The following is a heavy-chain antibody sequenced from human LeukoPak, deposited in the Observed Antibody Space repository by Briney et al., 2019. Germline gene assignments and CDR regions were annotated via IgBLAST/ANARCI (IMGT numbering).Heavy chain of an antibody. D-gene: IGHD5-24*01. CDR1: GGSISSSSYY. Sequence: SETLSLTYTVSGGSISSSSYYWGWIRQPPGKGLEWIGSIYYSGSTYYNPSLKSRVTISVDTSKNQFSLKLSSVTAADTAVYYCANWDLRDGYNFWGQGTLVTVSS. CDR2: IYYSGST. J-gene: IGHJ4*02. CDR3: ANWDLRDGYNF. V-gene: IGHV4-39*07.